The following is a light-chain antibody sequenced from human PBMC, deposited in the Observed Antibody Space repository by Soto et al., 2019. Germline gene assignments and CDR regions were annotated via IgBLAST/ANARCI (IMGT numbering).Light chain of an antibody. CDR2: GAS. CDR3: QQYNNWRT. Sequence: EIVMTQSPATLSVSPGERATLSCRASQSISNNLAWYQQKRGQAPRLLIYGASTRATGIPARFSGSGSGTEFTRTISSLQSEDFAFYYCQQYNNWRTFGQGTKVEI. V-gene: IGKV3-15*01. CDR1: QSISNN. J-gene: IGKJ1*01.